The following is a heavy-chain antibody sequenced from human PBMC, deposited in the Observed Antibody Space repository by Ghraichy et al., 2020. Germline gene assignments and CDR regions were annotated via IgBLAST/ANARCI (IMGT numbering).Heavy chain of an antibody. J-gene: IGHJ3*02. Sequence: GGSLRLSCAASGFTFSDYYMSWIRQAPGKGLEWVSYISSSGSTIYYADSVKGRFTISRDNAKNSLYLQMNSLRAEDTAVYYCASLISRDWGYEPAAFDIWGQGTMVTVSS. CDR2: ISSSGSTI. CDR3: ASLISRDWGYEPAAFDI. V-gene: IGHV3-11*01. CDR1: GFTFSDYY. D-gene: IGHD7-27*01.